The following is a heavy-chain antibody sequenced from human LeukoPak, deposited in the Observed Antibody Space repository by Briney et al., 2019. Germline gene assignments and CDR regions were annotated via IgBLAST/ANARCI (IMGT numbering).Heavy chain of an antibody. D-gene: IGHD6-19*01. CDR2: IKQDGSEK. Sequence: GGSLRLSCATSGFTFSSYWMGWVRQAPGKGLEWVANIKQDGSEKYHVDSVRGRFTISRDNAKNSLDLQLNILRAEDTAIYYCARVFSGGYYPDYWGQGTLVTVSS. V-gene: IGHV3-7*04. J-gene: IGHJ4*02. CDR3: ARVFSGGYYPDY. CDR1: GFTFSSYW.